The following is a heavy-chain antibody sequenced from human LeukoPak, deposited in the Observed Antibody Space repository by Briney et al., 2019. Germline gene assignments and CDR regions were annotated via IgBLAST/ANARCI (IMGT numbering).Heavy chain of an antibody. Sequence: ETLSLTCTVSGGSVSSGVYFWSWVRQAPGKGLEWVSSISSSSTYIYYADSVKGRFTISRDNAKNSLYLQMNSLRAEDTAVYYCARDWNLFDPWGQGTLVAVSS. CDR1: GGSVSSGVYF. D-gene: IGHD1-7*01. J-gene: IGHJ5*02. V-gene: IGHV3-21*01. CDR3: ARDWNLFDP. CDR2: ISSSSTYI.